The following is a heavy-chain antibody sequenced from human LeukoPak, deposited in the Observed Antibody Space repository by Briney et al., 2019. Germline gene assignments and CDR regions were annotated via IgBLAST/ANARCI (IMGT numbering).Heavy chain of an antibody. D-gene: IGHD3-22*01. CDR1: GFTFSYYW. Sequence: PGGSLRLSCAASGFTFSYYWMTWVCQAPGKGLEWVANIKQDGSEKYYVDSVKGRFTISKDNAKNSLYLQMNSLRAEDTAVYYCARDLSPLVPSSGSSGYYIDALDVWGQGTMVTVSS. CDR3: ARDLSPLVPSSGSSGYYIDALDV. V-gene: IGHV3-7*01. CDR2: IKQDGSEK. J-gene: IGHJ3*01.